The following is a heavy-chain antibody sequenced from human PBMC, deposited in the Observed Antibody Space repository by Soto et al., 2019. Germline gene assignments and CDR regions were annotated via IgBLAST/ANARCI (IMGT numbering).Heavy chain of an antibody. CDR2: TRNKANSYTT. V-gene: IGHV3-72*01. Sequence: GGSLRLSXAASGFTFSDHYMDWVRQAPGKGLEWVGRTRNKANSYTTEYAASVKGRFTISRDDSKNSLYLQMNSLKTEDTAVYYCASSATYYYDSSGYYPLDYWGQGTLVTVSS. CDR3: ASSATYYYDSSGYYPLDY. D-gene: IGHD3-22*01. CDR1: GFTFSDHY. J-gene: IGHJ4*02.